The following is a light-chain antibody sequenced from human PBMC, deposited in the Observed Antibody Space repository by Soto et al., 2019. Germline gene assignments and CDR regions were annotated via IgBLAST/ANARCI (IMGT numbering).Light chain of an antibody. CDR2: DVS. Sequence: QSVLTKPASVSGSPGQSITLSCTGTSSDVGGYNYVSWYQQHPGKAPKFMIYDVSNRPSGVSNRFSGSKSGNTASLTISGLQAEDEADYYCSSYTTSNTRQIVFGTGTKLTVL. J-gene: IGLJ1*01. CDR3: SSYTTSNTRQIV. V-gene: IGLV2-14*01. CDR1: SSDVGGYNY.